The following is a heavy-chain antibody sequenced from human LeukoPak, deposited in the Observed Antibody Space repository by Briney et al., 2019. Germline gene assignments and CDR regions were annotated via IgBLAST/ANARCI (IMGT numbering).Heavy chain of an antibody. J-gene: IGHJ4*02. CDR1: GFTFSSYL. CDR3: AMALDY. V-gene: IGHV3-23*01. Sequence: SGGSLRLSCVASGFTFSSYLMNWVRQAPGKGLEWVSGISHSGSSIYYADSVKGRFTISRDNSKNTLYLQMDRLRVEDTAVYYCAMALDYWGQGTLVTVSS. CDR2: ISHSGSSI.